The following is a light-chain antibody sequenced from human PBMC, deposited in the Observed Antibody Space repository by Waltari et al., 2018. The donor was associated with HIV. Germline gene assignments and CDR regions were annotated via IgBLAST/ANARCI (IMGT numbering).Light chain of an antibody. Sequence: DIQMTQSPSSLSASVGDRVTITCRASQNIGDYLNWYQQKPGKAPKLLVYATSDLQAGVPSRFTGTMSGTSFALTISALQPEDSATYYCQQSYDIPPTFGGGTKVQI. CDR2: ATS. CDR3: QQSYDIPPT. CDR1: QNIGDY. J-gene: IGKJ4*01. V-gene: IGKV1-39*01.